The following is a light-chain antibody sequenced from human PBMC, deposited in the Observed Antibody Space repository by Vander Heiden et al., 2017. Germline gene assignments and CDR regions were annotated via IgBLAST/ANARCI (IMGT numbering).Light chain of an antibody. CDR2: YVD. CDR3: SSYTTSNTLV. J-gene: IGLJ1*01. Sequence: QSVLTQPASVSGSPGQSITISCTGTSSDVGSYDYVSWYQQHPGKAPKVMIYYVDNRPSGVSNRFSGSKSGNTASLTISGLQTEDEADYFCSSYTTSNTLVFATGTKVTVL. CDR1: SSDVGSYDY. V-gene: IGLV2-14*03.